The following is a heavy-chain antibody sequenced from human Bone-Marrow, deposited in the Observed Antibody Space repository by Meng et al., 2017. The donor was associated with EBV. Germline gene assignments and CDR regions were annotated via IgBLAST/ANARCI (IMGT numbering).Heavy chain of an antibody. CDR2: IIPIFGTA. CDR1: GGTFSRYA. D-gene: IGHD5-24*01. V-gene: IGHV1-69*01. CDR3: TEEMATIAF. Sequence: QVQSVAAGSEETEPGASVNVSCKASGGTFSRYAMSWVRQAPGQGLEWMGGIIPIFGTANYAQKFQGRVTITADESTSTAYMELSSLRSEDTAVYYCTEEMATIAFWGQGTLVTVSS. J-gene: IGHJ4*02.